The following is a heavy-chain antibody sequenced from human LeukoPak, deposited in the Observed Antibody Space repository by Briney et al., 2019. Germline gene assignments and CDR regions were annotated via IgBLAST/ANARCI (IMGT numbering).Heavy chain of an antibody. CDR1: GFTFSSYG. J-gene: IGHJ4*02. CDR2: IRYDGSNK. D-gene: IGHD6-13*01. Sequence: GGSLRLSCAASGFTFSSYGMHWVRQAPVKVLEWVAFIRYDGSNKYYADSVKGRFTISRDNSKNTLYLQMNSLRAEDTAVYYCAKEGGSSWYFDYWGQGTLVTVSS. CDR3: AKEGGSSWYFDY. V-gene: IGHV3-30*02.